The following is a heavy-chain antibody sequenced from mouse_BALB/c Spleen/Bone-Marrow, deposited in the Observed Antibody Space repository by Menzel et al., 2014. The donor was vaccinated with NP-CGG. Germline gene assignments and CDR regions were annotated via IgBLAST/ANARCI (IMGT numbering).Heavy chain of an antibody. CDR3: ARCTTVYYFDY. Sequence: VQLQPSGAELVRHGNSVKVSCKASGYAFTHYLIAWVKQRPGQGLEWIGVIYPGSGGTNCNEKFRDKATLTADKSSSTAYMQLSSLTSDDSAVYFCARCTTVYYFDYWGQGTTLTVSS. CDR1: GYAFTHYL. CDR2: IYPGSGGT. D-gene: IGHD1-1*01. V-gene: IGHV1-54*01. J-gene: IGHJ2*01.